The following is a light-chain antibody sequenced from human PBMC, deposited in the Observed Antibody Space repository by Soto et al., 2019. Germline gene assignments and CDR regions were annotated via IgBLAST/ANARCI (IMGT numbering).Light chain of an antibody. CDR2: GNS. Sequence: QSVLTQPPSVSGAPGQRVTISCTGSSSNIGAGYDVHWYQQLPGTAHKLLIYGNSNRPSGVPDRFSGSKSGTPASLAITGLQAEDESDYYCQSDDSSLSGVVFGGGTNLTVL. J-gene: IGLJ2*01. CDR3: QSDDSSLSGVV. V-gene: IGLV1-40*01. CDR1: SSNIGAGYD.